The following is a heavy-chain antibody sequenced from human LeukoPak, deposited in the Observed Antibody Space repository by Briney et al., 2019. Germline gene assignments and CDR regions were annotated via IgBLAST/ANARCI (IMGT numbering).Heavy chain of an antibody. V-gene: IGHV1-18*01. CDR1: GYTFTSYG. CDR3: ARGPAYYYYYYMDV. Sequence: ASVKVSCKASGYTFTSYGISWVRQAPGQGLEWMGWISAYNGNTNYAQKFQGRVTITRNTSISTAYMELSSLRSEDTAVYYCARGPAYYYYYYMDVWGKGTTVTVSS. J-gene: IGHJ6*03. D-gene: IGHD2-2*01. CDR2: ISAYNGNT.